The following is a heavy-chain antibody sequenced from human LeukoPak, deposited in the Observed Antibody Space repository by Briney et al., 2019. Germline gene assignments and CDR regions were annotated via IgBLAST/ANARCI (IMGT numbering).Heavy chain of an antibody. CDR2: TYYRSEWYN. D-gene: IGHD1-26*01. CDR1: GDSVSSNSVA. Sequence: SQTLSLTCAISGDSVSSNSVAWNWIRQSPSRGLEWLGRTYYRSEWYNDYAVSVKRRITINPDTSKNQISLHLNSVTPEDTAVYYCAAALGATTRWFDPWGQGTLVTVSS. V-gene: IGHV6-1*01. CDR3: AAALGATTRWFDP. J-gene: IGHJ5*02.